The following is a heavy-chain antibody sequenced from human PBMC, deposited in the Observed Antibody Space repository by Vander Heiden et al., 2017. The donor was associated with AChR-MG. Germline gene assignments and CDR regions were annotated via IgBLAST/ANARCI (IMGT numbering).Heavy chain of an antibody. CDR1: GFTVSSNY. Sequence: EVQLVASGGGLIKHGGSLRLSCPASGFTVSSNYLCVVRQAPGKGLGWVSVIYSGGSTYYADSVKGRFTISRDNSKNTLYLQMNSLRAEDTAVYYCAREERVAGAFDIWGQGTMVTVSS. CDR3: AREERVAGAFDI. CDR2: IYSGGST. J-gene: IGHJ3*02. D-gene: IGHD6-19*01. V-gene: IGHV3-53*01.